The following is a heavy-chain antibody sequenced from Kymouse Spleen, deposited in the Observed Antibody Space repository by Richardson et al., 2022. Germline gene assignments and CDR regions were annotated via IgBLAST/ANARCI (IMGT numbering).Heavy chain of an antibody. Sequence: EVQLVESGGGLVQPGGSLRLSCAASGFTFSSYAMSWVRQAPGKGLEWVSAISGSGGSTYYADSVKGRFTISRDNSKNTLYLQMNSLRAEDTAVYYCAKEHGSGSLYYYYGMDVWGQGTTVTVSS. V-gene: IGHV3-23*04. J-gene: IGHJ6*02. CDR2: ISGSGGST. CDR3: AKEHGSGSLYYYYGMDV. D-gene: IGHD3-10*01. CDR1: GFTFSSYA.